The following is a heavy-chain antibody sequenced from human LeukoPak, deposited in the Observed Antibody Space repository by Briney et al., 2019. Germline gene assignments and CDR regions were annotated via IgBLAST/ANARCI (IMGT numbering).Heavy chain of an antibody. V-gene: IGHV3-48*01. D-gene: IGHD6-19*01. CDR3: ARAPIALAGRRYFDL. CDR2: ISSRSSTI. CDR1: GFPFNKFS. Sequence: GGSLRLSCEVSGFPFNKFSMNWVRQAPGKGLEWISYISSRSSTINYADSVKGRFNISRDNAKNSLFLQMNSLRPDDTAVYYCARAPIALAGRRYFDLWGRGTLVTVSS. J-gene: IGHJ2*01.